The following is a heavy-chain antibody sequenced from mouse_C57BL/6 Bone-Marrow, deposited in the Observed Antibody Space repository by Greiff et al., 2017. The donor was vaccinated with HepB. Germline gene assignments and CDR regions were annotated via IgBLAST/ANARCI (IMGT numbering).Heavy chain of an antibody. Sequence: QVHVKQSGAELVRPGTSVKMSCKASGYTFTNYWIGWAKQRPGHGLEWIGDIYPGGGYTNYNEKFKGKATLTADKSSSTAYMQFSSLTSEDSAIYYCARSYYGSKYYFDYWGQGTTLTVSS. CDR2: IYPGGGYT. D-gene: IGHD1-1*01. J-gene: IGHJ2*01. V-gene: IGHV1-63*01. CDR3: ARSYYGSKYYFDY. CDR1: GYTFTNYW.